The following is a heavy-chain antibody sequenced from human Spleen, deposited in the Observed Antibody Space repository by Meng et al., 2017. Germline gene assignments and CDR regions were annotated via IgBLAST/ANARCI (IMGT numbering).Heavy chain of an antibody. CDR2: IYHSGST. Sequence: SETLSLTCSVSGVSISSSFWSWIRQTPGKGLEWIGSIYHSGSTYYNPSLKSRVTISVDTSKNQFSLKLSSVTAADTAVYYCARDVSVAGVGCWGQGTLVTVSS. V-gene: IGHV4-59*12. CDR3: ARDVSVAGVGC. J-gene: IGHJ4*02. CDR1: GVSISSSF. D-gene: IGHD6-19*01.